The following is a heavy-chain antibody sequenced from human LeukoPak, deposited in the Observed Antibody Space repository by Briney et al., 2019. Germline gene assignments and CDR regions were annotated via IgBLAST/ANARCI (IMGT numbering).Heavy chain of an antibody. D-gene: IGHD2-15*01. CDR3: ARHTYCLGGSCYVDN. CDR1: GYSINSGHY. V-gene: IGHV4-38-2*01. Sequence: PSETLSLTCAVSGYSINSGHYWGWIRQPPGKGLEWIGSISQSGSTYYRASLKSRVTISMDTSKNQFYLKLRSVTAADTAVYYCARHTYCLGGSCYVDNWGQGTLVTVSS. CDR2: ISQSGST. J-gene: IGHJ4*02.